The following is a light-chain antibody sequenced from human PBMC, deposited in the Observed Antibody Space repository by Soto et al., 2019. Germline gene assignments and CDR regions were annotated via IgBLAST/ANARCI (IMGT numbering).Light chain of an antibody. J-gene: IGKJ1*01. CDR1: QSISSW. CDR3: QQYNSYSPT. V-gene: IGKV1-5*01. CDR2: DAS. Sequence: DLQMTQSPSTLSGSVGDRVTITCRASQSISSWLAWYQQKPGKAPKLLIYDASSLESGVPSRFSGSASGTEFTLTISSLKPDDVATYDCQQYNSYSPTFGQGTKVDIK.